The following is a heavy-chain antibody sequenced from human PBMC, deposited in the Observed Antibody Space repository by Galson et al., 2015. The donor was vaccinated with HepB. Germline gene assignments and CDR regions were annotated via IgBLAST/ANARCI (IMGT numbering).Heavy chain of an antibody. CDR3: ARDIRDYDYVWGSYRYPDY. D-gene: IGHD3-16*02. CDR2: ISSSSSTI. CDR1: GFTFSSYS. Sequence: SLRLSCAASGFTFSSYSMNWVRQAPGKGLEWVSYISSSSSTIYYADSVKGRFTISRDNAKNSLYLQMNSLRDEDTAVYYCARDIRDYDYVWGSYRYPDYWGQGTLVTVSS. V-gene: IGHV3-48*02. J-gene: IGHJ4*02.